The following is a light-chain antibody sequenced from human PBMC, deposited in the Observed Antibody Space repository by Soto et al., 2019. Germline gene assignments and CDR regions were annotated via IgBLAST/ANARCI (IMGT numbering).Light chain of an antibody. CDR2: EVS. V-gene: IGLV2-14*01. CDR1: SSDVGGYKY. J-gene: IGLJ7*01. Sequence: QSALTQPASVSGSPGQSITISCTGTSSDVGGYKYVSWYQQHPGKDPKLMIYEVSNRPAGVSNRFSGSKSGNTASLTISGLQAEDEADYYCSSYTSSSTVVFGGGTQLTVL. CDR3: SSYTSSSTVV.